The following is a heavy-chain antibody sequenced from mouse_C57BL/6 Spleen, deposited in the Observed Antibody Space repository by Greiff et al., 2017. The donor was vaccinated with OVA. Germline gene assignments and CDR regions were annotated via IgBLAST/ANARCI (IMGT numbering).Heavy chain of an antibody. Sequence: VHLVESGAELVRPGASVKLSCKASGYTFTDYYINWVKQRPGQGLEWIARIYPGSGNTYYNEKFKGKATLTAEKSSSTAYMQLSSLTSEDSAVYFCARWEAAQATDAMDYWGQGTSVTVSS. CDR1: GYTFTDYY. D-gene: IGHD3-2*02. CDR2: IYPGSGNT. V-gene: IGHV1-76*01. CDR3: ARWEAAQATDAMDY. J-gene: IGHJ4*01.